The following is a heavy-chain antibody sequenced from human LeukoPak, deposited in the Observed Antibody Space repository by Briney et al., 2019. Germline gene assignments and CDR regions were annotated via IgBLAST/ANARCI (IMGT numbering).Heavy chain of an antibody. CDR3: ARRVCSSTSCYDFAGWFDP. CDR2: IYYSGST. D-gene: IGHD2-2*01. J-gene: IGHJ5*02. V-gene: IGHV4-39*01. CDR1: GGSISSSSYY. Sequence: SETLSLTCIVSGGSISSSSYYWGWIRQPPGKGLEWIGSIYYSGSTYYNPSLKSRVTISVDTSKNQFSLKLSSVTAADTAVYYCARRVCSSTSCYDFAGWFDPWGQGTLVTVSS.